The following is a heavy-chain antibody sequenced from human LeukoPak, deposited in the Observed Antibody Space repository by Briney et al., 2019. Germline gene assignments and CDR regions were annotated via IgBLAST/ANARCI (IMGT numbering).Heavy chain of an antibody. J-gene: IGHJ4*02. CDR2: INPNSGGT. CDR3: ARDRYYDSSGYHTEGGDY. CDR1: GYTFTDYF. Sequence: ASVKVSCKASGYTFTDYFMNWVRQAPGQGLEWMGWINPNSGGTNYAQKFQGRVTMTRDTSISTAYMELSRLRSDDTAVYYCARDRYYDSSGYHTEGGDYWGQGTLVTVSS. D-gene: IGHD3-22*01. V-gene: IGHV1-2*02.